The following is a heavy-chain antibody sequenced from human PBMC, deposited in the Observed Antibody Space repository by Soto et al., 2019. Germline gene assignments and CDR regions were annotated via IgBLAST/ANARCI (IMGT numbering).Heavy chain of an antibody. J-gene: IGHJ4*02. CDR3: ARDVSSSTFHGFDS. V-gene: IGHV6-1*01. CDR1: GDSVSSNAAS. D-gene: IGHD6-13*01. Sequence: SQTLSLTCAISGDSVSSNAASWTWSGQSPSRGLEWLGRTYYRSKWYNDFAVSVKGRITINPDTSKNQFSLQLNSVTTEDTAMYYCARDVSSSTFHGFDSWGQGTQVTVSS. CDR2: TYYRSKWYN.